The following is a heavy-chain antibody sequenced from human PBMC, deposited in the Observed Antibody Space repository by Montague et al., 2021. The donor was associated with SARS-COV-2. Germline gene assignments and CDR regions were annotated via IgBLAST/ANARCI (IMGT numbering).Heavy chain of an antibody. Sequence: SVKVSCKASGYTFTSYDINWVRQATGQGLEWMGWMNPNGGNTGYAQKFQGGVTMTRNTSISTAYMELSSLRSEDTAVHYCARAVRVNWGPLYYYYMDVWGKGTTVTVSS. J-gene: IGHJ6*03. V-gene: IGHV1-8*01. D-gene: IGHD7-27*01. CDR1: GYTFTSYD. CDR2: MNPNGGNT. CDR3: ARAVRVNWGPLYYYYMDV.